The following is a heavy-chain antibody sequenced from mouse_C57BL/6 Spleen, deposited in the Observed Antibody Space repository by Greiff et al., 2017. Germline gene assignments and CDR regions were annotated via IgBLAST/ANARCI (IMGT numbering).Heavy chain of an antibody. J-gene: IGHJ3*01. D-gene: IGHD4-1*01. CDR1: GFTFSSYT. Sequence: EVNVVDSGGGLVKPGGSLKLSCAASGFTFSSYTMSWVRQTPEKRLEWVATISGGGGNTYYPDSVKGRFTISRDNAKNTLYLQMSSLRSEDTALYYCARGELGLWFAYWGQGTLVTVSA. CDR3: ARGELGLWFAY. V-gene: IGHV5-9*01. CDR2: ISGGGGNT.